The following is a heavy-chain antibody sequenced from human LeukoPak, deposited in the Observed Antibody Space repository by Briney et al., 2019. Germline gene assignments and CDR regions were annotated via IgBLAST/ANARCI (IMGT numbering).Heavy chain of an antibody. CDR2: ISGSGGNT. CDR1: GFTFSRNG. Sequence: GGSLRLSCAASGFTFSRNGMTWVRQAPGKGLEWVSAISGSGGNTYYADSVKGRFTISRDNSKNSLYLQMNSLRAEDTAMYYCARLSAMLRGPEPIYYFDYWGQGTLVTVSS. J-gene: IGHJ4*01. V-gene: IGHV3-23*01. CDR3: ARLSAMLRGPEPIYYFDY. D-gene: IGHD3-10*01.